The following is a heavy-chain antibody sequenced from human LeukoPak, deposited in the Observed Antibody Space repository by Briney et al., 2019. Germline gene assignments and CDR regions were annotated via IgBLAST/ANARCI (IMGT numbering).Heavy chain of an antibody. CDR1: GFTFSSYA. J-gene: IGHJ4*02. D-gene: IGHD1-7*01. CDR2: ISGSGGST. V-gene: IGHV3-23*01. Sequence: PGGSLRRSCVASGFTFSSYAMSWVRQAPGKGLEWVSAISGSGGSTYYADSVKGRFTISRDNSKNTLYLQMNSLRAEDTAVYYCAKNPNWNYPFDYWGQGTLVTVSS. CDR3: AKNPNWNYPFDY.